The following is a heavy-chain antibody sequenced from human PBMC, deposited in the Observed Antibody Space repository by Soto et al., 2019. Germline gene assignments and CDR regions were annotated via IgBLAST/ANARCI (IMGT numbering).Heavy chain of an antibody. V-gene: IGHV1-69*06. CDR3: ARSKTMIVVALGGWFDP. Sequence: RASVKVSCKASGGTFSSYAISWVRQAPGQGLEWMGGIIPIFGTANYAQKFQGRVTITADKSTSTAYMELSSLRSEDTAVYYCARSKTMIVVALGGWFDPWGQGTLVTVSS. CDR2: IIPIFGTA. CDR1: GGTFSSYA. D-gene: IGHD3-22*01. J-gene: IGHJ5*02.